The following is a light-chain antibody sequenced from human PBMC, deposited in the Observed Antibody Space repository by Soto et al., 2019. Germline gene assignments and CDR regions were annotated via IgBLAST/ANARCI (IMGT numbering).Light chain of an antibody. CDR3: QQYHSSPFN. CDR2: SSS. Sequence: DIQMTQSPSPLSASVGGSVTITCRASQPISEFLSWYQQKPGKAPRLLIYSSSRVESGVPSRFGAGGSGTEFTLTINNLQPEDFASDICQQYHSSPFNFGPGTTVVV. J-gene: IGKJ3*01. V-gene: IGKV1-39*01. CDR1: QPISEF.